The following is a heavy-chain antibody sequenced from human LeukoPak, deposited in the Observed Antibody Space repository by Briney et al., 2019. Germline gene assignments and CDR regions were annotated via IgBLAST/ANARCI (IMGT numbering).Heavy chain of an antibody. D-gene: IGHD6-19*01. Sequence: SSETLSLACTVSGGSISTYYWSWIRQPPGKGLEWIGYIYYSGSTNYNPSLKSRVTISVDTSKNQFSLKLSSVTAADTAVYYCARVGYSSGWYEANWFDPWGQGTLVTVSS. CDR2: IYYSGST. J-gene: IGHJ5*02. V-gene: IGHV4-59*01. CDR3: ARVGYSSGWYEANWFDP. CDR1: GGSISTYY.